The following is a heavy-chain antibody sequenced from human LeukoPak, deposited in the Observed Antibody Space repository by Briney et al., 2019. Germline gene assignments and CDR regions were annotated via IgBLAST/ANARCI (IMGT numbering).Heavy chain of an antibody. Sequence: SETLSLTCAVYGGSFSGYYWSWIRQPPGKGLEWIGEINHSGSTNYNPSLKRRVTISVDTSKNQFSLKLSSVTAADTAVYYCARECRCSDYWGQGTLVTVSS. J-gene: IGHJ4*02. D-gene: IGHD3-10*02. CDR1: GGSFSGYY. CDR2: INHSGST. CDR3: ARECRCSDY. V-gene: IGHV4-34*01.